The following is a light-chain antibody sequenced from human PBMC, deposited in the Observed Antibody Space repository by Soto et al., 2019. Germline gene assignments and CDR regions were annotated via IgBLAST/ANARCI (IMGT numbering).Light chain of an antibody. V-gene: IGKV3-20*01. CDR2: GAS. Sequence: EIVLTQSPGTLSLSLGERATLSCRASQSVSSSYLAWYQQKPGQAPRLLIYGASSRATGIPDRFSGSGSGTDFTLTISRLEPGDFAVYYCQQYGSWTFGQGTKVDI. J-gene: IGKJ1*01. CDR1: QSVSSSY. CDR3: QQYGSWT.